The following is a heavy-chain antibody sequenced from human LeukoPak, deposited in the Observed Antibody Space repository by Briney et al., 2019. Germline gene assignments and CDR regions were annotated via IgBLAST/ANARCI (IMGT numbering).Heavy chain of an antibody. D-gene: IGHD4-17*01. CDR3: ARALRYYFDY. CDR2: IYYSGST. Sequence: SETLSLTCTVSGGSLSSSSYYWGWIRQPPGKGLEWIGSIYYSGSTYYNPSLKSRVTISVDTSKNQFSLKLSSVTAADTAVYYCARALRYYFDYWGQGTLVTVSS. J-gene: IGHJ4*02. CDR1: GGSLSSSSYY. V-gene: IGHV4-39*07.